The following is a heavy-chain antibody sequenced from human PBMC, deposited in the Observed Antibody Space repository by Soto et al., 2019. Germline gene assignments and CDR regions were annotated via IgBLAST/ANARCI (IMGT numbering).Heavy chain of an antibody. D-gene: IGHD2-2*01. CDR1: GGTFGSYA. J-gene: IGHJ4*02. V-gene: IGHV1-69*01. Sequence: QVQLVQSGAEVQKPGSSVKVSCKASGGTFGSYAFRWVRQAPGQGLEWMGGIIPVSGAAHYAQKFQGRVTSTADESTSTAYMELSSLSSQDTAVYYCATALGCRSTSCTLDYWGQGTRVIVSS. CDR3: ATALGCRSTSCTLDY. CDR2: IIPVSGAA.